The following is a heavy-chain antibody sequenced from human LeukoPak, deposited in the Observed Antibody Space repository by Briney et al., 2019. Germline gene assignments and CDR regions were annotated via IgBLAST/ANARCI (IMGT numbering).Heavy chain of an antibody. V-gene: IGHV2-70*01. CDR2: IDWDGDK. J-gene: IGHJ4*02. CDR1: GFSLSTSGMC. D-gene: IGHD6-19*01. Sequence: SGPALVNPTPPLTLTCTFSGFSLSTSGMCVSWIRQPPGKALEWLALIDWDGDKWYSTSLKTRLTISKDTSKNQVVLTMTNMDPVDTATYYCARKGSAWNYFDYWGQGALVTVSS. CDR3: ARKGSAWNYFDY.